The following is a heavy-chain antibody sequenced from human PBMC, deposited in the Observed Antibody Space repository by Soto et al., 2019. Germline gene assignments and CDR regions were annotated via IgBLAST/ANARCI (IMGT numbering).Heavy chain of an antibody. CDR3: ATFHDSNWESYRFRH. J-gene: IGHJ4*02. Sequence: EVQLVESGGDLVQPGGSLKLSCRTSGVMFRTYLMSWVRQAPGKVLEWVANIKTDGSEEYYADSLMGRFTIFRENTKKSLYLQINSLRADDTGIYYCATFHDSNWESYRFRHRGQGTLVTVSS. V-gene: IGHV3-7*01. CDR1: GVMFRTYL. D-gene: IGHD3-16*02. CDR2: IKTDGSEE.